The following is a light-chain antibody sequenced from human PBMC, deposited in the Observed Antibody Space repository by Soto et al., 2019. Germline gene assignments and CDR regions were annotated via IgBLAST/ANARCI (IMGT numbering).Light chain of an antibody. Sequence: QSALTQPRSVSGSPGQSVTISCTGTSSDVGGFNYVSWYQQHPGKAPKLMIYDVSQRPSGVPDRFSGSKSGNTASLTISGLQAEDEADYYCCSYAGRSTWVFGGGTKLTVL. J-gene: IGLJ3*02. V-gene: IGLV2-11*01. CDR3: CSYAGRSTWV. CDR2: DVS. CDR1: SSDVGGFNY.